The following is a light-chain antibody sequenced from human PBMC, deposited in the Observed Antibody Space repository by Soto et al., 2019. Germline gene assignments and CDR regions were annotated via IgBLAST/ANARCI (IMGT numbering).Light chain of an antibody. CDR3: QSYDSSLSGYV. Sequence: QSVLTQPASVSGSPGQTVTISCTGTSPYIGGGYYVPWYQQLPGKAPKLLIYEDINRPSGVPDRFSGSKSGTSASLPITGLQAADEAEYYCQSYDSSLSGYVFGTGTKVTVL. V-gene: IGLV1-40*01. J-gene: IGLJ1*01. CDR2: EDI. CDR1: SPYIGGGYY.